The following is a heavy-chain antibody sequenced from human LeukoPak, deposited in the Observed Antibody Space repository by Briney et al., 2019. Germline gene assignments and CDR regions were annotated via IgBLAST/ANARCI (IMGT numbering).Heavy chain of an antibody. D-gene: IGHD3-22*01. CDR3: ARCHYYDSSGFDY. Sequence: GGSLRLSCAASGFTVSSNDMSWVRQAPGKGLECISVIYSGGSTDYADSVKGRFTISRDNAKNSLYLQMNSLRAEDTAVYYCARCHYYDSSGFDYWGQGTLVTVSS. CDR2: IYSGGST. V-gene: IGHV3-53*01. J-gene: IGHJ4*02. CDR1: GFTVSSND.